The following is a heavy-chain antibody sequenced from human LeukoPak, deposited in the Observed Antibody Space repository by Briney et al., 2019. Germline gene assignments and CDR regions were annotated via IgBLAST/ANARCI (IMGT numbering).Heavy chain of an antibody. D-gene: IGHD2-2*01. V-gene: IGHV3-23*01. Sequence: GGSLRRSCAASGFTFSSYAMSWVRQGPGKGLEGVLAISGSGGSTYYEDSVKGRFTMSRDNTKSTLYLQMNSLRAEDTAVYYCAKLEGYCSSTSCPWGFDYWGQGTLVTVSS. CDR2: ISGSGGST. CDR1: GFTFSSYA. CDR3: AKLEGYCSSTSCPWGFDY. J-gene: IGHJ4*02.